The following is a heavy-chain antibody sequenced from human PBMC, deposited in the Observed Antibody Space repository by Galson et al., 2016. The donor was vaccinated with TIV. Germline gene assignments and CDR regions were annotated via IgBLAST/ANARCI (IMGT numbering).Heavy chain of an antibody. V-gene: IGHV1-2*02. J-gene: IGHJ3*02. CDR3: ARSLEYSTGWADTDAFDI. Sequence: SVKVSCKASGYSFTDHYLHWVRQVPGQGPEWMGWINPNNGDTNYRQKFQGSVTMTRDTSINAVYMELSRLITDDTAVYYCARSLEYSTGWADTDAFDIWGQGTMVTVTS. CDR1: GYSFTDHY. D-gene: IGHD6-19*01. CDR2: INPNNGDT.